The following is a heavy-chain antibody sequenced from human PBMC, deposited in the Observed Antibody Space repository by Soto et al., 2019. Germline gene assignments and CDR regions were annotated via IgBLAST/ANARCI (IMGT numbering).Heavy chain of an antibody. D-gene: IGHD5-18*01. V-gene: IGHV4-30-2*01. CDR1: GGSISSGGYS. Sequence: QLQLQESGSGLVKPSQTLSLTCAVSGGSISSGGYSWSWIRQPPGTGLEWIGYIYHSGSTYYNPSLNSRVTISVDRSKNQFSLKLSSVTAADTAVYYCARAHVDTAMVKGFDYWGQGTLVTVSS. J-gene: IGHJ4*02. CDR3: ARAHVDTAMVKGFDY. CDR2: IYHSGST.